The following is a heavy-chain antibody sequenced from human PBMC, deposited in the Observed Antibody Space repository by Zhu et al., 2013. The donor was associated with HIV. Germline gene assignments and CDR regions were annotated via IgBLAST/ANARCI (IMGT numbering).Heavy chain of an antibody. D-gene: IGHD3-10*01. J-gene: IGHJ6*02. CDR3: AKDLGAYGSGRLAMDV. CDR2: INPNSGGT. Sequence: QVQLVQSGAEVKKPGASVKVSCKTSGYTFIGYYLHWVRQAPGQGLEWMGWINPNSGGTKYEQKFQDWVIMTRDTSTSTAYMELSRLRSDDTAVYYCAKDLGAYGSGRLAMDVWGQGTTVTVSS. CDR1: GYTFIGYY. V-gene: IGHV1-2*04.